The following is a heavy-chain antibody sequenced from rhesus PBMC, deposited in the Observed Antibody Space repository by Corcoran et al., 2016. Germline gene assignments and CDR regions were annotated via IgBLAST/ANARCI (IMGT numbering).Heavy chain of an antibody. J-gene: IGHJ4*01. CDR3: AGARTGSGCYVS. CDR1: GGFVSSSNW. V-gene: IGHV4-65*01. Sequence: QVQLQESGPGLVKPSETLSLTCAVSGGFVSSSNWWSWIRQPPGKGLEWIGYFSGSSGSTYYNPSLKSRVTISTDTAKNQFSLKLSSVAAADTAVYYCAGARTGSGCYVSWGQGVLVTVSS. CDR2: FSGSSGST. D-gene: IGHD2-21*01.